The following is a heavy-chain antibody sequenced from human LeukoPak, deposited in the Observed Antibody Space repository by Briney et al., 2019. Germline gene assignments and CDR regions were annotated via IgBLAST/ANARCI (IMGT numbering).Heavy chain of an antibody. V-gene: IGHV3-33*01. CDR1: GFTFSSYG. CDR3: ARAPQNRPPFDY. Sequence: GGSLRLSCAASGFTFSSYGMHWVRQAPGKGLEWVAVIWYDGSNKYYADSVKGRFTISRDNSKNTLYLQMNSLRAEDTAVYYCARAPQNRPPFDYWGQGTLVTVSS. CDR2: IWYDGSNK. J-gene: IGHJ4*02. D-gene: IGHD6-6*01.